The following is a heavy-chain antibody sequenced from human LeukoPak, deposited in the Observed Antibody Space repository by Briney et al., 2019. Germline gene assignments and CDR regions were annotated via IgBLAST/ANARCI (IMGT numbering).Heavy chain of an antibody. CDR3: ARHGSSWTYFDY. V-gene: IGHV4-59*08. CDR2: IYYSGGT. CDR1: GASISSYY. J-gene: IGHJ4*02. Sequence: PSETLSLTCTVSGASISSYYWSWVRQPPGKGLEWIGHIYYSGGTNYNPTLKSRLTISVDTSKNQFSLKLSSVTAADTAVYYCARHGSSWTYFDYWGQGTLVTVSS. D-gene: IGHD6-13*01.